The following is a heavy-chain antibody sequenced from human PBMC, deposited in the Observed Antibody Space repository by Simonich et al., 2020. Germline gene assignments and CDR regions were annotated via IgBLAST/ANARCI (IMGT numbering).Heavy chain of an antibody. Sequence: QVQLQESGPGLVKPSETLSLTCTVSGGSISRYYLSWIRQPPGKGLEWIGYIYYSGSTNYNPSLKSRVTISVDTSKIQFSLKLSSVTAADTAVYYCARLPDYWGQGTLVTVSS. J-gene: IGHJ4*02. CDR2: IYYSGST. CDR3: ARLPDY. V-gene: IGHV4-59*08. CDR1: GGSISRYY.